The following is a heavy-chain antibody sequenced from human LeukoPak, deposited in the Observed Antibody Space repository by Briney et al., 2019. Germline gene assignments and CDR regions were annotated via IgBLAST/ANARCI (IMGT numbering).Heavy chain of an antibody. CDR3: ASTQSGPYYDSSGYYYV. J-gene: IGHJ4*02. CDR1: GFTFSSYS. CDR2: ISSSSSYI. D-gene: IGHD3-22*01. V-gene: IGHV3-21*01. Sequence: GGSLRLSCAASGFTFSSYSMNWVRQAPGKGLEWVSSISSSSSYIYYADSVKGRFTISRDNAKNSLYLQMNSLRAEDTAVYYCASTQSGPYYDSSGYYYVWGQGTLVTVSS.